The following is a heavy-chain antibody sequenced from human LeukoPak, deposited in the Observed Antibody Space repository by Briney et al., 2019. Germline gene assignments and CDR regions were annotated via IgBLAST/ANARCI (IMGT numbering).Heavy chain of an antibody. CDR1: GGSISSYY. CDR2: IYYSGST. D-gene: IGHD4-23*01. J-gene: IGHJ3*02. V-gene: IGHV4-59*01. CDR3: ARLSQTVGRDAFDI. Sequence: SETLSLTCTVSGGSISSYYCSWIRQPPGKGLEWIGYIYYSGSTNYNPSLKSRVTISVDTSKNQFSLKLSSVTAADTAVYYCARLSQTVGRDAFDIWGQGTMVTVSS.